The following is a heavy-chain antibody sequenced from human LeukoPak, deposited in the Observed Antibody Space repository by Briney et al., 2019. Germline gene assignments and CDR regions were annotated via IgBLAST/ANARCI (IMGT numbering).Heavy chain of an antibody. Sequence: SVKVSCKASGGTFSSYAISWVRQAPGQGLEWMGGIIPIFGTANYAQKFQGGVTITADESTSTAYMELSSLRSEDTAVYYCARAHSSSSDWFDPWGQGTLVTVSS. CDR2: IIPIFGTA. CDR3: ARAHSSSSDWFDP. J-gene: IGHJ5*02. D-gene: IGHD6-6*01. CDR1: GGTFSSYA. V-gene: IGHV1-69*13.